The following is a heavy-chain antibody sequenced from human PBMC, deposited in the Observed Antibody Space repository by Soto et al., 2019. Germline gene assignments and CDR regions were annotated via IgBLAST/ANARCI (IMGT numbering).Heavy chain of an antibody. CDR2: ISGSGGRT. V-gene: IGHV3-23*01. Sequence: EVQLLESGGGLVQPGGSLRLSCAASGFTFSSYAMNWFRQAPGKRLEWVSAISGSGGRTYYADSVKGRFTISRDTSKNTLYLQMNSLRAEDTAVYYCAKGNSWSPALVLDIWGQGTMVTVSS. CDR3: AKGNSWSPALVLDI. CDR1: GFTFSSYA. J-gene: IGHJ3*02. D-gene: IGHD1-7*01.